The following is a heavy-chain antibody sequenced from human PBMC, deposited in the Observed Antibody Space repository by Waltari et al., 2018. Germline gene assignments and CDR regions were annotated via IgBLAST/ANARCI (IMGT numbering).Heavy chain of an antibody. CDR3: ARDDHGQQLAY. J-gene: IGHJ1*01. V-gene: IGHV3-43*01. CDR2: ISWDGGDR. D-gene: IGHD6-13*01. Sequence: EVRLVESGGVGVQPGGSLRPPWAGSGFPFEDFTMHWVRQAPGKGLEWVSYISWDGGDRFYADSVKGRFTISRDNTKNSLYLQMNSLRTDDTALYYCARDDHGQQLAYWGQGTLVTVSS. CDR1: GFPFEDFT.